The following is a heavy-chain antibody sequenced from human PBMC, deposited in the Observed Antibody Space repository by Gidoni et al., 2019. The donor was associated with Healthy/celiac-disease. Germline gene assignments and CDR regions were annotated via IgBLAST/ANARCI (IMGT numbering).Heavy chain of an antibody. Sequence: EVQLVEAGGGLVQPGRSLRRSCTASGFTFGDYAMSWFRQAPGKGLEWVGFIRSKAYGGTTEDAASVKGRFTISRDDSKSIAYLQMNSLKTEDTAVYYCTRDRRYSYGMGAVAFDIWGQGTMVTVSS. CDR2: IRSKAYGGTT. CDR3: TRDRRYSYGMGAVAFDI. V-gene: IGHV3-49*03. CDR1: GFTFGDYA. J-gene: IGHJ3*02. D-gene: IGHD5-18*01.